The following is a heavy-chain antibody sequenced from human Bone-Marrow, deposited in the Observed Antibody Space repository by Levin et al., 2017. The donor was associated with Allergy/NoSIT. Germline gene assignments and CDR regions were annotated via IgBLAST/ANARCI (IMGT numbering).Heavy chain of an antibody. D-gene: IGHD3-16*01. J-gene: IGHJ4*02. CDR1: GFILKNHW. CDR2: IKEDGNEI. V-gene: IGHV3-7*01. Sequence: LTCAASGFILKNHWMTWVRQAPGKGLEWVANIKEDGNEIYYVDSVMGRFTISRDNVKNSLFLHMNSLRAEDTAIYYCARDMTPTYWGQGTLVTVSS. CDR3: ARDMTPTY.